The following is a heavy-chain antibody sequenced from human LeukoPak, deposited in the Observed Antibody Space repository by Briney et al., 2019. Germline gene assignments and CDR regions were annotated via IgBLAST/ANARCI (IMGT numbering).Heavy chain of an antibody. D-gene: IGHD3-10*01. V-gene: IGHV1-8*01. CDR1: GYTFTSYD. CDR3: ARGLGVRGVIYGMGV. J-gene: IGHJ6*02. CDR2: MNPNSGNT. Sequence: ASVKVSCKASGYTFTSYDINWVRQATGQGLEWMGWMNPNSGNTGYAQKFQGRVTMTRNTSISTAYMELSSLRSEDTAVYYCARGLGVRGVIYGMGVWGQGTTVTVSS.